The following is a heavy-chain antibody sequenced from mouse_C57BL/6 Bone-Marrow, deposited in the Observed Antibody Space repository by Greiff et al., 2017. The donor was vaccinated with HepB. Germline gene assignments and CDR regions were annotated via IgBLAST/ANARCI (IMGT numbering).Heavy chain of an antibody. CDR1: GFTFSSYG. CDR3: ANFYYDYDCY. CDR2: LSSGGSYT. J-gene: IGHJ3*01. D-gene: IGHD2-4*01. Sequence: EVMLVESGGDLVKPGGSLKLSCAASGFTFSSYGMSWVRQTPDKRLEWVATLSSGGSYTYYPDRVKGRFTISRDNAKNTLYLPMSSLKSEDTAMYYCANFYYDYDCYWGQGTLVTVSA. V-gene: IGHV5-6*02.